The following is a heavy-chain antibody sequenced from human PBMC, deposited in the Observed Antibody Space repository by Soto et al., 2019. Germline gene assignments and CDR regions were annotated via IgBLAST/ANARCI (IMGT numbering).Heavy chain of an antibody. Sequence: QVQLQESGPGLVKPSQTLSLTCTVSGGSISSGGYYWSWIRQHPGKGLEWIGYIYYSGSTYYNPSLKSRVTISVDTSKNQFSLKLSSVTAADTAVYYCARGPVVWSGYSYYFDYWGQGTLVTVSS. D-gene: IGHD3-3*01. CDR3: ARGPVVWSGYSYYFDY. CDR1: GGSISSGGYY. V-gene: IGHV4-31*03. CDR2: IYYSGST. J-gene: IGHJ4*02.